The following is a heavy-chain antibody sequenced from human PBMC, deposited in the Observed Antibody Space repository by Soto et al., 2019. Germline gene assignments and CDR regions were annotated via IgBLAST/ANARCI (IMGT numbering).Heavy chain of an antibody. CDR3: ARSRLLDNFDY. D-gene: IGHD6-25*01. J-gene: IGHJ4*02. CDR2: INTYDGNT. V-gene: IGHV1-18*01. Sequence: ASVKVSCEASGYTFTSYGINCVRQAPGQGLEWMGWINTYDGNTNHAQKFQGRVTMTTDTSTSTAYMELRSLSSDDTAVYYCARSRLLDNFDYWGQGTLVTVSS. CDR1: GYTFTSYG.